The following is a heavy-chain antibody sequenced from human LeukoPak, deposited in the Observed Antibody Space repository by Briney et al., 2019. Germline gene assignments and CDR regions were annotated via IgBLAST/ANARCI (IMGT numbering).Heavy chain of an antibody. D-gene: IGHD5-18*01. V-gene: IGHV1-8*01. Sequence: AASVKVSCKASGYTFTSYDINWVRQATGQGLEWMGWMNPNSGNTGYAQKFRGRVTMTTDTSTSTAYMELRSLRSDDTAVYYCVRDRPGYSYDQEAFDIWGQGTMVTVSS. CDR2: MNPNSGNT. CDR3: VRDRPGYSYDQEAFDI. J-gene: IGHJ3*02. CDR1: GYTFTSYD.